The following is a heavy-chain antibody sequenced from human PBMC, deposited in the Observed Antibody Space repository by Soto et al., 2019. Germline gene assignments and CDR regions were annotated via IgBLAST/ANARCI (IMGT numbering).Heavy chain of an antibody. CDR3: ARDLGSEQWLSDN. J-gene: IGHJ4*02. V-gene: IGHV4-31*03. CDR2: IHNSGST. D-gene: IGHD6-19*01. Sequence: SETLSLPCLVSGASVSGDGSYCSWIRQHPGKGLEFIGYIHNSGSTYSNPSLENRVAMSIDTSKNQFSLRLSSVTAADSAVYFGARDLGSEQWLSDNWGQGSLVT. CDR1: GASVSGDGSY.